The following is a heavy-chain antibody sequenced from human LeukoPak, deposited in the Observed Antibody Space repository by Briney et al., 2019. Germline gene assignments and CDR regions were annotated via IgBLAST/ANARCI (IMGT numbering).Heavy chain of an antibody. J-gene: IGHJ4*02. CDR3: ARGGAEYCSGGSCYGDY. Sequence: GGSLRLSCAASGFTFSDYSMNWVRQAPGKGLEWVSYISSSGGTVYYADSVKGRFTISRDNAKNSLYLQMNSLRAEDTAVYYCARGGAEYCSGGSCYGDYWGQGTLVTVSS. V-gene: IGHV3-48*04. CDR2: ISSSGGTV. CDR1: GFTFSDYS. D-gene: IGHD2-15*01.